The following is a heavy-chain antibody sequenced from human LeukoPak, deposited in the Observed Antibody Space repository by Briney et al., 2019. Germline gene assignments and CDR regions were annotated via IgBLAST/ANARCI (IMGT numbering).Heavy chain of an antibody. D-gene: IGHD6-13*01. CDR3: ARGGRGSSWFDN. CDR2: IGTAGDT. V-gene: IGHV3-13*01. J-gene: IGHJ4*02. CDR1: GFTFKSYG. Sequence: GGSLRLSCAASGFTFKSYGMHWVRHAAGEGLEWVSAIGTAGDTYYPGSVKGRFTISRENAKNSLYLQMNSLRAGDTAVYYCARGGRGSSWFDNWGQGTLVTVSS.